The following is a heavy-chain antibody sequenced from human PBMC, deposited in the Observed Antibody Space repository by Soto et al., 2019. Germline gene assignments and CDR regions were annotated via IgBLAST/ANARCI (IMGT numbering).Heavy chain of an antibody. CDR1: GASVSSGSYY. V-gene: IGHV4-61*01. D-gene: IGHD3-22*01. CDR3: AAQSSGYYFVFDY. J-gene: IGHJ4*02. Sequence: SETLSLTCTVSGASVSSGSYYWNWIRHPPGKGLEWIGFIYYSGNTNYSPSLKSRVTISTDTSKNQFSLKLSSVTAADTAVYYCAAQSSGYYFVFDYWGQGTLVTVSS. CDR2: IYYSGNT.